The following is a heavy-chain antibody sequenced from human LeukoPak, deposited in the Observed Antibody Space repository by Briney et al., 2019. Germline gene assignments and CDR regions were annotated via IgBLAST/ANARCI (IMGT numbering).Heavy chain of an antibody. J-gene: IGHJ4*02. CDR1: GGTFSSYA. V-gene: IGHV1-69*05. CDR3: ARSYYDILTGYRNFDY. D-gene: IGHD3-9*01. Sequence: ASVKVSCKASGGTFSSYAISWVRQAPGQGLEWMGRIIPIFGTANYAQKFQGRVTITTDESTSTAYMELSSLRSEDTAVYYCARSYYDILTGYRNFDYWGQGTLVTVSS. CDR2: IIPIFGTA.